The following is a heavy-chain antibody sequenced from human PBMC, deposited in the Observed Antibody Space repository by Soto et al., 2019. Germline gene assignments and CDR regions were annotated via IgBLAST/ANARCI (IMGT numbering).Heavy chain of an antibody. CDR3: ARGYSSALYWYYGMDV. CDR1: GFTFSSYE. J-gene: IGHJ6*02. D-gene: IGHD6-19*01. CDR2: ISSSGSTI. V-gene: IGHV3-48*03. Sequence: GGSLRLSCAASGFTFSSYEMNWVRQAPGKGLEWVSYISSSGSTIYYADSVKGRFTISRDNAKNSLYLQMNSLRAEDTAVYYCARGYSSALYWYYGMDVWGQGTTVTVSS.